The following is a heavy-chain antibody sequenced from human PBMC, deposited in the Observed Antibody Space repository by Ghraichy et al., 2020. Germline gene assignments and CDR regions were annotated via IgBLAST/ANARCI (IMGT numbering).Heavy chain of an antibody. Sequence: GGSLRLSCAASGFTFSSYAMSWVRQAPGKGLEWVSAISGSGGSTYYADSVKGRFTISRDNSKNTLYLQMNSLRAEDTAVYYCAKVRAMTTVTTSFDYWGQGTLVTVSS. V-gene: IGHV3-23*01. D-gene: IGHD4-11*01. J-gene: IGHJ4*02. CDR1: GFTFSSYA. CDR2: ISGSGGST. CDR3: AKVRAMTTVTTSFDY.